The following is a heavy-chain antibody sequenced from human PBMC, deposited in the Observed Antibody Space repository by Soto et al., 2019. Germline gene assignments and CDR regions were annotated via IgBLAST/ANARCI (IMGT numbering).Heavy chain of an antibody. V-gene: IGHV3-33*01. J-gene: IGHJ6*02. CDR3: ARGVGYYYYNMDV. CDR2: IWYDGSNE. Sequence: QVQLVESGGGVVQPGRSLRLSCAASGFTFSNYGMHWVRQAPGKGLEWVAVIWYDGSNEYYADSVKGRFTISRDNSKNTLYLQMNSLRAEDTAIYNCARGVGYYYYNMDVWGQGTTVTVSS. CDR1: GFTFSNYG.